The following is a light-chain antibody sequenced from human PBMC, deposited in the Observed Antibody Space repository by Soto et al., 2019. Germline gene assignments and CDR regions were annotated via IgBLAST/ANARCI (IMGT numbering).Light chain of an antibody. CDR2: EVS. J-gene: IGLJ2*01. Sequence: QSALTQPASVSGSPGQSITLSCTGTSSDVGGYNYVSWYQQHPGKAPKLMIYEVSNRPSGVSNRFSDSKSGNTASLTISGLQAEDETDYYCSSYTSSSTLVVFVGGTKLTVL. CDR3: SSYTSSSTLVV. V-gene: IGLV2-14*01. CDR1: SSDVGGYNY.